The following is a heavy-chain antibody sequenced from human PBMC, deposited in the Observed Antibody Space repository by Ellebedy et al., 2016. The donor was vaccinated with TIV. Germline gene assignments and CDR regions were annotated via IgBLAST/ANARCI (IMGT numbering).Heavy chain of an antibody. V-gene: IGHV4-4*02. J-gene: IGHJ5*02. CDR1: GGSISSSNW. Sequence: MPSETLSLTCAVSGGSISSSNWWSWVRQPPGKGLEWIGEVYHSGSTNYNPSLKSRVTISVDKSKNQFSLKLNSVTAADTAVYYCARGITMIVVIMADWFDPWGQGTLVTVSS. CDR2: VYHSGST. CDR3: ARGITMIVVIMADWFDP. D-gene: IGHD3-22*01.